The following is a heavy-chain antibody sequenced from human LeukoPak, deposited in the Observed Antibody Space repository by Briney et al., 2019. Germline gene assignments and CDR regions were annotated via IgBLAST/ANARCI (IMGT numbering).Heavy chain of an antibody. CDR3: AKDHYGTIWKYYFDY. CDR2: ISGSGGST. Sequence: GGSLRLSCAASGFTFSSYAMSWVRQAPGKGLEWVSAISGSGGSTYYADSVKGRFTISRDNSKNTLYLQMNSLRAEDTAVYYCAKDHYGTIWKYYFDYWGQGTLVTVSS. V-gene: IGHV3-23*01. CDR1: GFTFSSYA. D-gene: IGHD3-16*01. J-gene: IGHJ4*02.